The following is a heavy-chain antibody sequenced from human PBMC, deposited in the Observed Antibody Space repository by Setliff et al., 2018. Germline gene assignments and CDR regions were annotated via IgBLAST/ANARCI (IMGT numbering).Heavy chain of an antibody. V-gene: IGHV4-39*01. CDR3: ARRTEYYNFWSGYYDY. D-gene: IGHD3-3*01. CDR2: IFWSGTT. Sequence: SETLSLTCTVSGGSITSSSYNWGWVRQPPGKGLEWIETIFWSGTTYDNPSLNSRGTISVDTSRDQFSLRLSSVTAADTAVYYCARRTEYYNFWSGYYDYWGQGTLVTVSS. CDR1: GGSITSSSYN. J-gene: IGHJ4*02.